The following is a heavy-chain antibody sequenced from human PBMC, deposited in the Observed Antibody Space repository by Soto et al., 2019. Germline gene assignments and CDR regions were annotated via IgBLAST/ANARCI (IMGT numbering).Heavy chain of an antibody. CDR2: ISSYNGNT. CDR1: GYTFTNYG. V-gene: IGHV1-18*04. D-gene: IGHD1-1*01. Sequence: QIQLVQSGVEVKMPGASVKVSCKASGYTFTNYGISWVRQAPGQGRERMGGISSYNGNTKYAQKLQGRLTLTTDTSMSTSYMELRSLRSDDTAVYYCARDYFSLNWNERDFSDCVDYWGQGTLVTVSS. J-gene: IGHJ4*02. CDR3: ARDYFSLNWNERDFSDCVDY.